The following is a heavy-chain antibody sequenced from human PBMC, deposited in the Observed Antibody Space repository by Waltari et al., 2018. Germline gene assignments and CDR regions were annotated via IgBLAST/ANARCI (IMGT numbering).Heavy chain of an antibody. CDR3: ARHWKKSGYRFDP. J-gene: IGHJ5*02. Sequence: QLQLQESGPGLVRPSEPLSLTCSVAVGSLSSGSYYWGWIRQSPGKGLEWIGSIYYSGSTDYNSNLKSRVTISGDTSKNQFSLKLSSVTAADTAVYYCARHWKKSGYRFDPWGQGTLVTVSS. D-gene: IGHD5-12*01. CDR1: VGSLSSGSYY. CDR2: IYYSGST. V-gene: IGHV4-39*01.